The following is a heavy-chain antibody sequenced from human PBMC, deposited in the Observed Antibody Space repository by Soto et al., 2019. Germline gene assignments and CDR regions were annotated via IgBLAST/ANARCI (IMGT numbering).Heavy chain of an antibody. D-gene: IGHD5-12*01. CDR3: ARERDGYKDFDH. CDR2: IWYDGSNK. Sequence: QVQLVESGGGVVQPGRSLRLSCAASGFTFSSYGMDWVRQAPGKGLEWVAVIWYDGSNKYYADSVKSRLTISRDKSKNHLYLQMNRLRAEDTAVYYCARERDGYKDFDHWGEGTLVTVSS. CDR1: GFTFSSYG. V-gene: IGHV3-33*01. J-gene: IGHJ4*02.